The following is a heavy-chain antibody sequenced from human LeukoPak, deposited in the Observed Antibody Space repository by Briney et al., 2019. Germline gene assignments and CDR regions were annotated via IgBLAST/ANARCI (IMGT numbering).Heavy chain of an antibody. D-gene: IGHD3-22*01. V-gene: IGHV3-15*01. CDR1: GFTFSNAW. Sequence: GGSLRLSCAASGFTFSNAWMSWVRQAPGKGLEWVGCIKSKTDGGTTDYAAPVKGRFTISRDDSKNTLYLQMNSLKTEDTAVYYCTTTYYYDSSGYYSPLYFDYWGQGTLVTVSS. CDR3: TTTYYYDSSGYYSPLYFDY. J-gene: IGHJ4*02. CDR2: IKSKTDGGTT.